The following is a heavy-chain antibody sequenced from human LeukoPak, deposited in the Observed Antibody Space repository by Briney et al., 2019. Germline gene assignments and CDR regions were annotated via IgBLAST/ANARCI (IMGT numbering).Heavy chain of an antibody. CDR1: GFTFSSYA. Sequence: GGSLRLSCAASGFTFSSYAMSWVRQAPGEGLEWVSAISGSGGSTYYADSVKGRFTISRDNSKNTLYLQMNSLRAEDTAVYYCAKGSGIADRPIPLDYWGQGTLVTVSS. CDR2: ISGSGGST. J-gene: IGHJ4*02. CDR3: AKGSGIADRPIPLDY. V-gene: IGHV3-23*01. D-gene: IGHD6-6*01.